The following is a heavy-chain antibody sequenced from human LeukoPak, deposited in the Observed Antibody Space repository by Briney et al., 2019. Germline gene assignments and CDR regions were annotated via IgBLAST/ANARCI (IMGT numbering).Heavy chain of an antibody. D-gene: IGHD3-22*01. CDR3: AHSRGVTQYYYDSSGYYWGGPYYYYYMDV. CDR2: IYWNDDK. V-gene: IGHV2-5*01. CDR1: GFSLSTSGVG. J-gene: IGHJ6*03. Sequence: SGPTLVKPTQTLTLTCTFSGFSLSTSGVGVGWIRQPPGKALEWLALIYWNDDKRYSPSLKSRLTITKDTSKNQVVLTMTNMDPVDTATYYCAHSRGVTQYYYDSSGYYWGGPYYYYYMDVWGKGTTVTISS.